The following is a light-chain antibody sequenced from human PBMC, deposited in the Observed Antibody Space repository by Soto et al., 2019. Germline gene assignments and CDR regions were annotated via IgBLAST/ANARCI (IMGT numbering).Light chain of an antibody. J-gene: IGKJ2*01. V-gene: IGKV3-20*01. CDR3: QQYGSSPPYT. CDR2: GSS. CDR1: ERINNNY. Sequence: EVVLTQSPGTLSLSPGERATLSCRASERINNNYFAWYQQKPGQAPRLLIFGSSDRAAGIPDRFSGSGSGTDFTLTISRLEPEDFAVYYCQQYGSSPPYTFGPGTKREIK.